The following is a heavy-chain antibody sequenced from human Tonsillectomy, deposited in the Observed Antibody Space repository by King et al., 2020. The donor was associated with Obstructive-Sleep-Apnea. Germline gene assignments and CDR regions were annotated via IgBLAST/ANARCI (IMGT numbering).Heavy chain of an antibody. V-gene: IGHV3-7*01. CDR2: IKQDGSEK. Sequence: VQLVESGGGLVQPGGSLRLSCAASGFTFSSYWMSWVRQAPGKGLEWGANIKQDGSEKYYVDSVKGRFTISNDNAKNSLYLKMNSLRAEDTVVYYCARDMLVAAHSDYWGQGTLVTVSS. J-gene: IGHJ4*02. D-gene: IGHD2-15*01. CDR1: GFTFSSYW. CDR3: ARDMLVAAHSDY.